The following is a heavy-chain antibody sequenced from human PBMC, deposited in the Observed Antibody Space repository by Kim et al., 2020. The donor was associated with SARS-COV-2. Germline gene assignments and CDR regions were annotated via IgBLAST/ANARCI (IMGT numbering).Heavy chain of an antibody. V-gene: IGHV1-2*02. CDR3: ARGQLAPFDY. CDR2: T. D-gene: IGHD6-6*01. Sequence: TNYSQMVQGRVTMTRDTSITTAYMELSSLRADDTAMYYCARGQLAPFDYWGQGPLVTVSS. J-gene: IGHJ4*02.